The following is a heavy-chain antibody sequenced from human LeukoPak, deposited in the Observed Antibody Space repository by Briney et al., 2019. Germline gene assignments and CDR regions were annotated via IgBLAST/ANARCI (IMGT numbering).Heavy chain of an antibody. V-gene: IGHV3-9*01. D-gene: IGHD6-13*01. Sequence: PGRSLRLSCAASGFIFDDYAMHWVRQAPGKGLEWVSGISWNSGSIGYADSVKGRFTISRDNAKNSLYLQMNSLRAEDTALYYCAKGRSSSWYDAFDIWGQGTMVTVSS. CDR3: AKGRSSSWYDAFDI. CDR2: ISWNSGSI. CDR1: GFIFDDYA. J-gene: IGHJ3*02.